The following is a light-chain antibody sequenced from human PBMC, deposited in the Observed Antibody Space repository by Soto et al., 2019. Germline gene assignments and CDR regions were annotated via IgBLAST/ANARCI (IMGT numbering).Light chain of an antibody. J-gene: IGKJ1*01. CDR1: QSISTW. Sequence: DIQMTQSPSTLSAFVGDRVTITCRASQSISTWLAWYQQKPGKAPKLLIYDASSLESGVPSRFSGSGSGTEFTLTISSMHPEHFAHYYCQHYHSHSEAFGQGTKVDIK. V-gene: IGKV1-5*01. CDR2: DAS. CDR3: QHYHSHSEA.